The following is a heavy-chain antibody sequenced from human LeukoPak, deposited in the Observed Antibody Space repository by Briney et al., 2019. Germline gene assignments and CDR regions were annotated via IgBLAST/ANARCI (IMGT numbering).Heavy chain of an antibody. CDR1: GYTFTGYY. Sequence: GASVKVSCKASGYTFTGYYMHWVRQAPGQGLEWMGWINPNSGGTNYAQKFQGRVTMTRDTSISTAYMVLSRLRSDDTAVYYCARGRTVTTSPADYWGQGTLVTVSS. CDR2: INPNSGGT. D-gene: IGHD4-17*01. J-gene: IGHJ4*02. CDR3: ARGRTVTTSPADY. V-gene: IGHV1-2*02.